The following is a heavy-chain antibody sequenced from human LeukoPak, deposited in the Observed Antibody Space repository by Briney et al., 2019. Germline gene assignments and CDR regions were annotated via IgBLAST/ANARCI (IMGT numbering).Heavy chain of an antibody. CDR3: GRDSGGIVHHNGFDP. D-gene: IGHD2-8*01. V-gene: IGHV1-18*01. CDR1: GYTFTSYG. J-gene: IGHJ5*02. Sequence: ASVKDSCKASGYTFTSYGISWVRQAPGQGLEWMGWISAYNGNTNYAQKLQGRVTMTTDTSTSTAYMELRSLRSDDTAVYYCGRDSGGIVHHNGFDPWGQGTLVTVSS. CDR2: ISAYNGNT.